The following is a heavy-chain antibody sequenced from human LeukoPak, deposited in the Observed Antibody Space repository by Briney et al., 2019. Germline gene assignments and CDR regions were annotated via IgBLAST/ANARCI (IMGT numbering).Heavy chain of an antibody. J-gene: IGHJ6*03. D-gene: IGHD6-13*01. V-gene: IGHV1-2*02. Sequence: ASVKVSCKASGGTFSSYAISWVRQAPGQGLEWMGWINPNSGGTNCAQKFQGRVTMTRDTSINTAYMELSSLRFDDTAVYYCARGATAGRFSLRPTGACYMDVWGKGTTVTVSS. CDR1: GGTFSSYA. CDR3: ARGATAGRFSLRPTGACYMDV. CDR2: INPNSGGT.